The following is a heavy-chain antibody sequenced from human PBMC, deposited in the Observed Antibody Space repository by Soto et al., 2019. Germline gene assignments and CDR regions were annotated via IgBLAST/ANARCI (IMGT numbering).Heavy chain of an antibody. Sequence: SETLSLTCPVSGGSISSYYWSWIRQPPGKGLEWIGYIYYSGSTDYNPSLKSRVTISVDTSKSQFSLKLRSVTAADTAVYYCARDSYNVDDWGQGILVTFSS. V-gene: IGHV4-59*01. CDR3: ARDSYNVDD. D-gene: IGHD1-1*01. J-gene: IGHJ4*02. CDR1: GGSISSYY. CDR2: IYYSGST.